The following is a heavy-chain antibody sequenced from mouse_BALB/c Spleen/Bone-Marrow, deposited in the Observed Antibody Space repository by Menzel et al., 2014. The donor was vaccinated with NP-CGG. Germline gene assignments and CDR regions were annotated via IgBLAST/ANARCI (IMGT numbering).Heavy chain of an antibody. Sequence: QVQLQQSGAELVKPVASVKLSCKASGYTFTSYYMYWVKQRPGQGLEWIGEINPSNGGTNFNEKFKSKATLTVDKSSSTAYMQLSSLTSEDSAVYYCTRSGTSWLRRSWYFDVWGAGTTVTVSS. CDR3: TRSGTSWLRRSWYFDV. V-gene: IGHV1S81*02. J-gene: IGHJ1*01. D-gene: IGHD2-2*01. CDR2: INPSNGGT. CDR1: GYTFTSYY.